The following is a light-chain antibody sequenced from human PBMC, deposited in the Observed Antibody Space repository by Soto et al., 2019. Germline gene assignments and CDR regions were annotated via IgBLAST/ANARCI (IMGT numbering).Light chain of an antibody. J-gene: IGKJ1*01. V-gene: IGKV1-5*03. CDR2: EAS. CDR3: QQYNSYPRT. Sequence: DIQMTQSPSTLSASVGDRATITCRASQLMRDWLAWYQQKAGTAPKLLIYEASSLESGVPTRISGSGSGTEFTLTISSLQPDDSATYYCQQYNSYPRTFGPGTKVDIK. CDR1: QLMRDW.